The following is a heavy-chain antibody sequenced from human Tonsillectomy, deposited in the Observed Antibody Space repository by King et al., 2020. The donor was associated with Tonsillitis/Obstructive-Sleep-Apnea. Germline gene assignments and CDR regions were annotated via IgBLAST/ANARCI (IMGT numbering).Heavy chain of an antibody. CDR3: AHHHYNFWSEW. J-gene: IGHJ4*02. CDR2: IFGDDNK. CDR1: GFSLTTSRVG. D-gene: IGHD3-3*01. V-gene: IGHV2-5*02. Sequence: TLKESGPTLVKRTQTLTLTCTSSGFSLTTSRVGVGWIRQPPGKALEWLALIFGDDNKRYSPALKSRLTITKDTSKNQVVLRMTNMDPVDTATYYCAHHHYNFWSEWWGQGTLVTVSS.